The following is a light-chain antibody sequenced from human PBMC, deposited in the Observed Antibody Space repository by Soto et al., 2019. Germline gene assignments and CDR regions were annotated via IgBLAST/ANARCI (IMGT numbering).Light chain of an antibody. J-gene: IGKJ5*01. CDR2: TTS. CDR1: QTIAMY. CDR3: QQSFTTPYT. V-gene: IGKV1-39*01. Sequence: DIQMTPSPSSLSASVGDRVTITCRASQTIAMYVNWFQQKPGKAPKPLIYTTSSVQSGVPPRFSGSGSETDFTLTISRLQPEDSATYYCQQSFTTPYTFGQGTRLEIK.